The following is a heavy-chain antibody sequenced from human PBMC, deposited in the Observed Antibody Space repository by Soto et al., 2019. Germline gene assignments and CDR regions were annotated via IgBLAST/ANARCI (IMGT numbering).Heavy chain of an antibody. V-gene: IGHV4-61*01. CDR1: GGTVRSGSYY. CDR2: ISYSGRT. Sequence: QVQLQESGPGLVKPSETLSLTCTVSGGTVRSGSYYWSWIRQPPGKGLEWIGYISYSGRTNYNPSLKSRVTISVDTSKDQFALELSSVTAADTAVYYCARGGLDMVVVQANWYYDLWGRGTLVTVSS. J-gene: IGHJ2*01. CDR3: ARGGLDMVVVQANWYYDL. D-gene: IGHD2-2*03.